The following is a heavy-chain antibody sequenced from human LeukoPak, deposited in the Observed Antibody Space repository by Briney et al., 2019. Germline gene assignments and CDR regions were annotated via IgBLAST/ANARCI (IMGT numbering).Heavy chain of an antibody. V-gene: IGHV1-46*01. CDR2: INPSGGST. CDR1: GYTFTSYY. D-gene: IGHD3-10*01. J-gene: IGHJ4*02. Sequence: ASVKVSCKASGYTFTSYYMHWVRRAPGQGLEWMGRINPSGGSTSYAQKFQGRVTMTRDTSTSTVYMELSSLRSEDTAVYYCAALRFGELSYWGQGTLVTVSS. CDR3: AALRFGELSY.